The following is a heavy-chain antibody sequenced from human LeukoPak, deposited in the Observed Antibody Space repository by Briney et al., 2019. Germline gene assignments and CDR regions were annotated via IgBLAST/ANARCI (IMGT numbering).Heavy chain of an antibody. D-gene: IGHD3-22*01. CDR3: ARFSPLYYYDSSGHAFDI. J-gene: IGHJ3*02. Sequence: SETLSLTCAVSGGSISSGGYSWSWIRQPPGKGLEWIGYIYHSGSTYCNPSLKSRVTISVDRSKNQFSLRLSSVTAADTAVYYCARFSPLYYYDSSGHAFDIWGQGTMVTVSS. CDR1: GGSISSGGYS. CDR2: IYHSGST. V-gene: IGHV4-30-2*01.